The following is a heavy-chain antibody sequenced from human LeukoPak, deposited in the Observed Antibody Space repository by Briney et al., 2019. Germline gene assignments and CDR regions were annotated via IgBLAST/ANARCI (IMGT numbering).Heavy chain of an antibody. D-gene: IGHD3-10*01. CDR2: INPNSGGT. Sequence: ASVKVSCKASGYTFTGYYMRWVRQAPGQGLEWMGWINPNSGGTNYAQKFQGRVTMTRDTSISTAYMELSRLRSDDTAVYYCARTMVRGVPYYYGMDVWGQGTTVTVYS. V-gene: IGHV1-2*02. CDR3: ARTMVRGVPYYYGMDV. CDR1: GYTFTGYY. J-gene: IGHJ6*02.